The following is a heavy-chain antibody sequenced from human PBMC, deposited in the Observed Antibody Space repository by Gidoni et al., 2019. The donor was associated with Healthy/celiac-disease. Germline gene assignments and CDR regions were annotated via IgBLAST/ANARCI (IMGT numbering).Heavy chain of an antibody. D-gene: IGHD2-15*01. CDR1: GFTVSSFA. Sequence: EVQLLESGGGLVRPGVSLRLSCAASGFTVSSFAMCWVRPAPGKGLEWVSAISISGGSTYYADAVKGRFTISRDNSKNTLYLQMNSLRSEYTAVYYCAKALGYCSGGSCSDDYWGQGTLVTVSS. CDR3: AKALGYCSGGSCSDDY. V-gene: IGHV3-23*01. CDR2: ISISGGST. J-gene: IGHJ4*02.